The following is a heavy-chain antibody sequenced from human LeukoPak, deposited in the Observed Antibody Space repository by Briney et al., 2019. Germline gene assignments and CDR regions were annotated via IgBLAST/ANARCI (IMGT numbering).Heavy chain of an antibody. CDR3: ARHPVHDYRDYTMEVFDY. V-gene: IGHV5-10-1*01. Sequence: PGESLRISCKGSGYSFTSYWISWVRQMPGKGLDWMGRSDPSDSYTNYSPAFQGHVTISADKSVSNAYPQWSRLKASDTALYYCARHPVHDYRDYTMEVFDYWGQGTLVTVSS. CDR2: SDPSDSYT. J-gene: IGHJ4*02. CDR1: GYSFTSYW. D-gene: IGHD4-17*01.